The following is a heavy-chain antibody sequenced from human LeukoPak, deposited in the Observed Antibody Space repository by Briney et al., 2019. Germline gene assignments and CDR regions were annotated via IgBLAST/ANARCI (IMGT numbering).Heavy chain of an antibody. D-gene: IGHD3-16*01. CDR2: IKQDESEK. CDR1: GLTFRSYW. Sequence: PGGSLRLSCAASGLTFRSYWMSWVRQAPGKGLEWVANIKQDESEKYYVDSVKGRFTISRDNAKNSLYLQMNSLRAEDTAVYYCARGRGLDYWGQGTLVTVSS. CDR3: ARGRGLDY. V-gene: IGHV3-7*04. J-gene: IGHJ4*02.